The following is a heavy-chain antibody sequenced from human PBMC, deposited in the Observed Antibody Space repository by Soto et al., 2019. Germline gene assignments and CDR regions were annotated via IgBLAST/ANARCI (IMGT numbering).Heavy chain of an antibody. CDR2: IYHSGST. D-gene: IGHD6-13*01. J-gene: IGHJ6*02. CDR1: GGSISSSNW. V-gene: IGHV4-4*02. Sequence: SETLSLTCAVSGGSISSSNWWSWLRHPPGKGLEWIGEIYHSGSTNYSPSLKSRVTISVDKSKSQFAQKLSSVTAADTAVYYCAIAAAGTGGVYYGMDVWGQGTTVTVSS. CDR3: AIAAAGTGGVYYGMDV.